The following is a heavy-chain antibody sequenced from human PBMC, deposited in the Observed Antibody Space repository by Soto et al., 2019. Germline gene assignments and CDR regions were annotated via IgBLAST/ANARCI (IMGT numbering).Heavy chain of an antibody. J-gene: IGHJ6*02. Sequence: SETLALTCTVSGDSISSSSYYWGWISQPPAKGLERIGSIFYSGSPYYNPSLKSRVTISADTSKNQFSLNLSAVTAADTAVYYCASHVSWQLPGYNYYAMDVWGHGSTVTFSS. CDR3: ASHVSWQLPGYNYYAMDV. CDR2: IFYSGSP. V-gene: IGHV4-39*01. D-gene: IGHD6-6*01. CDR1: GDSISSSSYY.